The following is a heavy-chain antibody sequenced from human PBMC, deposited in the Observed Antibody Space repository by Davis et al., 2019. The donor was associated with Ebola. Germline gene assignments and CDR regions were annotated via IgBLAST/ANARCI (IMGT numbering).Heavy chain of an antibody. D-gene: IGHD6-6*01. Sequence: GESLKISCAASGFTFSSYAMSWVRQAPGKGLEWVAFIRYDGSNKYYADSVKGRFTISRDNSKNTLYLQMNSLRAEDTAVYYCARDTIAARLGYWGQGTLVTVSS. CDR3: ARDTIAARLGY. J-gene: IGHJ4*02. V-gene: IGHV3-30*02. CDR2: IRYDGSNK. CDR1: GFTFSSYA.